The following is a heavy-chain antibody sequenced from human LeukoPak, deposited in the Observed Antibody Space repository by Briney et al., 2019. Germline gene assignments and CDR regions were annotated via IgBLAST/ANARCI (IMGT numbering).Heavy chain of an antibody. CDR1: GYTMNSGYY. J-gene: IGHJ4*02. D-gene: IGHD3-10*01. CDR2: TTRSGST. Sequence: SETLSLTCNVSGYTMNSGYYWSWIRQTPGSGLEWIGETTRSGSTDYNPSLKSRVSVSVDTSKNQFSLRLTSVTAADTAVYYCARGPAYSWLRSGSVCFFDFWGQGVLVTVSS. V-gene: IGHV4-34*01. CDR3: ARGPAYSWLRSGSVCFFDF.